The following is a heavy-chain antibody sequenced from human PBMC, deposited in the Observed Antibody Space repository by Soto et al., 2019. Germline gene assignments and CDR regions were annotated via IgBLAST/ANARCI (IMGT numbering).Heavy chain of an antibody. D-gene: IGHD3-22*01. J-gene: IGHJ4*02. CDR1: GFTFSSYD. V-gene: IGHV3-13*04. CDR2: IGTAGDT. Sequence: GGSLRLSCSASGFTFSSYDMHWVRQGPGKGLEWVSAIGTAGDTNYAGSVKCRFTISRENAKNSLYLQMNSLRAEHTAIYFCASAIGPTLFDYWGQGTLVTVSS. CDR3: ASAIGPTLFDY.